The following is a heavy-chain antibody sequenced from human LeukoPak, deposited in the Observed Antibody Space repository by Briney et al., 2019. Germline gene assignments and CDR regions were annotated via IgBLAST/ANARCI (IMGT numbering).Heavy chain of an antibody. D-gene: IGHD2-2*01. J-gene: IGHJ4*02. CDR2: IYNGVST. CDR1: GGSVSSGDYY. Sequence: PSQTLSFTCTVSGGSVSSGDYYWTWIRQPPGKGLEWVGYIYNGVSTYYNPSLRSRLTISADVSKNQFSLQLTSVTAADTAVYYCARDQGYCTSTSCHSWIDSWGQGTLVIVSS. CDR3: ARDQGYCTSTSCHSWIDS. V-gene: IGHV4-30-4*01.